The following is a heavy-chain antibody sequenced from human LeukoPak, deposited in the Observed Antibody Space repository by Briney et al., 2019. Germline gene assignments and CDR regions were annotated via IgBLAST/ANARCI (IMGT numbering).Heavy chain of an antibody. CDR3: AREYVDYYGMDV. CDR2: IYYSGST. J-gene: IGHJ6*02. Sequence: SETLSLTCTVSGGSISSYYWSWIRQPPGKGLEWIGYIYYSGSTNYNPSLKSRVTISVDTSKNQFSLKLSSVTAADTAVYYCAREYVDYYGMDVWGQGTTVTVSS. D-gene: IGHD3-16*01. V-gene: IGHV4-59*01. CDR1: GGSISSYY.